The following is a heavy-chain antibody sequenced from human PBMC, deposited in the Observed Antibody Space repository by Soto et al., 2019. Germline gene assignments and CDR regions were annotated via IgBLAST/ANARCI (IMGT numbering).Heavy chain of an antibody. CDR1: GYTFTSYY. V-gene: IGHV1-46*01. CDR2: INPSGGST. Sequence: GASVKVSCKASGYTFTSYYMHWVRQAPGQGLEWMGIINPSGGSTSYAQKFQGRVTMTRDTSTSTVYMELSSLRSEDTAVYYCARESLEMATITGAYYYYYYGMDVWGQGTTVTVSS. CDR3: ARESLEMATITGAYYYYYYGMDV. D-gene: IGHD5-12*01. J-gene: IGHJ6*02.